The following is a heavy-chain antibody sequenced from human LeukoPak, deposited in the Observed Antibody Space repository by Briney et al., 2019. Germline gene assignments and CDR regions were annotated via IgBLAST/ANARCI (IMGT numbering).Heavy chain of an antibody. Sequence: SETLSLTCAVYGVSFSGYYWSWIRQPPGKGLEWIGEINHSGSTNYNPSLKSRVTISVDTSKNQFSLKLSSVTSADMAVYYCASGYQLPYYWGQGTLVTVSS. J-gene: IGHJ4*02. CDR2: INHSGST. D-gene: IGHD2-2*01. CDR3: ASGYQLPYY. V-gene: IGHV4-34*01. CDR1: GVSFSGYY.